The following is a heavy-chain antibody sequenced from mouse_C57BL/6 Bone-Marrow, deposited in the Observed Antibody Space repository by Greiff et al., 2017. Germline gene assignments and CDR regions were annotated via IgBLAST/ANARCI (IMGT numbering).Heavy chain of an antibody. CDR3: ARPYGSSPN. CDR1: GYTFTSYG. J-gene: IGHJ2*01. V-gene: IGHV1-81*01. D-gene: IGHD1-1*01. Sequence: QVQLQPSGAELARPGASVKLSCKASGYTFTSYGISWVKQRTGQGLEWIGEIYPRSGNTYYNEKFKGKATLTADKSSSTAYMELRSLTSEDSAVYFCARPYGSSPNWGQGTTLTGSS. CDR2: IYPRSGNT.